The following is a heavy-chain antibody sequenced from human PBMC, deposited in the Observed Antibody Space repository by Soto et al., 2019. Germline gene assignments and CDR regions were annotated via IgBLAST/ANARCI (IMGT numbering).Heavy chain of an antibody. D-gene: IGHD3-3*01. CDR2: IYHSGST. Sequence: SETLSLTCAVSGGSISSGGYSWSWIRQPPGKGLEWIGYIYHSGSTYYNPSLKSRVTVSVDRSKNQFSLKLRSVTATDAAVYYCARHFRRDGFNFSWGQGTLVTVSS. CDR3: ARHFRRDGFNFS. J-gene: IGHJ5*02. CDR1: GGSISSGGYS. V-gene: IGHV4-30-2*01.